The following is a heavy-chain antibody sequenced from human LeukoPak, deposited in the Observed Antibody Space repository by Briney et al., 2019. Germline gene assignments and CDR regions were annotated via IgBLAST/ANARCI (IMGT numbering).Heavy chain of an antibody. CDR2: IYNSGST. V-gene: IGHV4-61*01. J-gene: IGHJ4*02. Sequence: KPSETLSLTCTVSGGSFSDNNFFWNWIRQPPGKGLEWIGYIYNSGSTNYNPALNSRVTISVDTSNNQFSLKLSSVIAADTAVYYCAGLEAHRPLDYWGQGTLVIVSS. CDR1: GGSFSDNNFF. CDR3: AGLEAHRPLDY.